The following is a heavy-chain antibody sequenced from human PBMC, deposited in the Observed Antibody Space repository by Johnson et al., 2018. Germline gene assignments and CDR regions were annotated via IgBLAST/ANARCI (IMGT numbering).Heavy chain of an antibody. CDR3: AKDRRSGSYPGYFQH. V-gene: IGHV3-20*04. J-gene: IGHJ1*01. D-gene: IGHD1-26*01. Sequence: ELQLVESGGGVVRPGGSLRLSCAASGFTFEDYGMSWVRQAPGKGLEWVSGISWNSGSIGYADSVKGRFTISRENAKNSLYMQMNSLRAEDTALDYCAKDRRSGSYPGYFQHWGQGTLVTVSS. CDR1: GFTFEDYG. CDR2: ISWNSGSI.